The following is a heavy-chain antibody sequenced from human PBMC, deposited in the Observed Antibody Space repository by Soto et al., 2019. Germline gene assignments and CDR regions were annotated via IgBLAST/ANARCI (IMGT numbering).Heavy chain of an antibody. CDR2: INSDGSST. Sequence: EVQLVESGGGLVQPGGSLRLSCAASGFTFSSYWMHWVRQAPGKGLVWVSRINSDGSSTSYADSVKGRFTVSRDNAKNTIYLQMNSLRAEDTAVYYCARDLKVIVLMVYAGSPDYWGQGTLVTVSS. J-gene: IGHJ4*02. V-gene: IGHV3-74*01. CDR3: ARDLKVIVLMVYAGSPDY. D-gene: IGHD2-8*01. CDR1: GFTFSSYW.